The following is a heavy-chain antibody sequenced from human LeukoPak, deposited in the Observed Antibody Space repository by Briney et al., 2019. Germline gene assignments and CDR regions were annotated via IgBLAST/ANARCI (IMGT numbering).Heavy chain of an antibody. CDR1: GFTFSSYA. CDR2: ISGSGGST. CDR3: ATHNYYDSSGYYSARYYFDY. J-gene: IGHJ4*02. Sequence: PGGSLRLSCAASGFTFSSYAMSWVRQAPGKGLEWVSAISGSGGSTYYADSVKGRFTISRDNSKNTLYLQMNSLRAEDTAVYYCATHNYYDSSGYYSARYYFDYWGQGTLVTVSS. D-gene: IGHD3-22*01. V-gene: IGHV3-23*01.